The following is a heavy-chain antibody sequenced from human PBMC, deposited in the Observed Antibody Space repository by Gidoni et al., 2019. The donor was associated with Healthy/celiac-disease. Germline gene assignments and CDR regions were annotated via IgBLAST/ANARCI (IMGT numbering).Heavy chain of an antibody. Sequence: EVQLVESGGGLVQPGGSLRLSCVASGFPFSSYEMNWVRQAPGKGLEWVSYISSSGSTIYYADSVKGRFTISRDNAKNSLYLQMNSLRAEDTAVYYCARDHRVNDYWGQGTLVTVSS. CDR2: ISSSGSTI. V-gene: IGHV3-48*03. D-gene: IGHD3-10*01. CDR3: ARDHRVNDY. CDR1: GFPFSSYE. J-gene: IGHJ4*02.